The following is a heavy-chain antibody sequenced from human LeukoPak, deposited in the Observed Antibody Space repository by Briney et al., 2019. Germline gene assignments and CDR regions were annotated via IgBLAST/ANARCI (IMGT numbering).Heavy chain of an antibody. D-gene: IGHD3-16*01. V-gene: IGHV3-21*01. Sequence: GGSLRLSCAASGFTFSSYSMNWVRQAPGKGLEWVSSITSSSSNIYYSDPVKGRFTMSRDNAKSSLYLQMNSLRAEDTGVYYCARDWGGAWRAFDIWGQGTMVTVSS. J-gene: IGHJ3*02. CDR1: GFTFSSYS. CDR3: ARDWGGAWRAFDI. CDR2: ITSSSSNI.